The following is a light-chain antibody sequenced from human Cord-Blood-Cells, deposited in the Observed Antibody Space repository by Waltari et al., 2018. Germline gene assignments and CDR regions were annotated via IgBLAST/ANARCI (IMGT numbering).Light chain of an antibody. Sequence: EIVLTQSHGTLSLSPGERATLSCRASQSVSSSYLAWYQQKPGQAPRLLIYGASSRATGIPDRFSGSGSGTDFTLTISRLEPEDFAVYYCQQYGSSPFGGGTKVEIK. J-gene: IGKJ4*01. V-gene: IGKV3-20*01. CDR1: QSVSSSY. CDR3: QQYGSSP. CDR2: GAS.